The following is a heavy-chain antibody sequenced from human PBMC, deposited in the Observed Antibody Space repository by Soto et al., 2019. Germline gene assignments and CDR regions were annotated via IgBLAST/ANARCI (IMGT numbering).Heavy chain of an antibody. CDR2: ISGYNGKT. D-gene: IGHD6-19*01. J-gene: IGHJ6*02. Sequence: GASVKVSCKTSGYPFSSYGISWVRQAPGQGLEWLGWISGYNGKTEYGQKVQDRLILTTDTSTNTVYMEMRNLRSDDTAVYYCVSDFWQWLVQYYYGMAVWGQGTTVTVSS. CDR3: VSDFWQWLVQYYYGMAV. V-gene: IGHV1-18*04. CDR1: GYPFSSYG.